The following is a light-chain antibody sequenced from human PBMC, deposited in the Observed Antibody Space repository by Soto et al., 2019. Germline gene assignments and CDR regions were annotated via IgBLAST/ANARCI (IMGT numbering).Light chain of an antibody. J-gene: IGKJ4*01. V-gene: IGKV1-16*01. CDR2: AAS. Sequence: IPVTQSPSSVSASVGDRVTITCRASQPITNSLAWFHQRPGKAPESLIHAASSLQTGVPSRFSGSGSETEFTLTISSLQPEDLGTYYCLQYYSYPHTFAGGTKVEIK. CDR3: LQYYSYPHT. CDR1: QPITNS.